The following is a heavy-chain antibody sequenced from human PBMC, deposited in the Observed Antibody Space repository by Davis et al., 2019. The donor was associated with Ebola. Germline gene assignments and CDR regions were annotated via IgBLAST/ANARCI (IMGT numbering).Heavy chain of an antibody. CDR1: GFTFSSYA. D-gene: IGHD6-6*01. CDR2: ISYDGSNK. J-gene: IGHJ4*02. Sequence: PGGSLRLSCAASGFTFSSYAMHWVRQAPGKGLEWVAVISYDGSNKYYADSVKGRFTISRDNSKNTLYLQMNSLRAEDTAVYYCAKDAMLSGVAARPGRGALDYWGQGTLVTVSS. CDR3: AKDAMLSGVAARPGRGALDY. V-gene: IGHV3-30-3*01.